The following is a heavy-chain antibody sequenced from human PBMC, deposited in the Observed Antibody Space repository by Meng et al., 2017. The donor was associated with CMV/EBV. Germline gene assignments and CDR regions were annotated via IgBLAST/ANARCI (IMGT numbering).Heavy chain of an antibody. J-gene: IGHJ6*02. D-gene: IGHD6-6*01. CDR1: GFTFSSYA. CDR3: ASDNLYSSSPYYGMDV. CDR2: INPNSGGT. Sequence: GESLKISCAASGFTFSSYAMHWVRQAPGQGLEWMGWINPNSGGTNYAQKFQGRVTMTRDTSISTAYMELSRLRSDDTAVYYCASDNLYSSSPYYGMDVWGQGTTVTVSS. V-gene: IGHV1-2*02.